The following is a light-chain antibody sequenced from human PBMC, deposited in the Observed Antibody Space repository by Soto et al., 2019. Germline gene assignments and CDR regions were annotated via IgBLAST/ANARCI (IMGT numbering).Light chain of an antibody. CDR1: QSVSSN. CDR3: QQYNNWPRT. V-gene: IGKV3-15*01. Sequence: EIVMTQSPATLSVSPGERATLSCRASQSVSSNLAWYQQKPAQAPRLLIYGASTRATGIPARFSGSGSGTEFTLTISILQSEDVAVYYWQQYNNWPRTFGQGTKLEIK. CDR2: GAS. J-gene: IGKJ2*01.